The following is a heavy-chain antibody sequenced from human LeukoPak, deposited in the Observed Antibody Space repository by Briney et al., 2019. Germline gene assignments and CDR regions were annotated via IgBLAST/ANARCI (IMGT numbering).Heavy chain of an antibody. V-gene: IGHV1-18*01. CDR3: ARDSPTIMTTVTRPNYYYGMDV. D-gene: IGHD4-17*01. CDR1: GYTFTSYG. CDR2: ISAYNGNT. J-gene: IGHJ6*02. Sequence: ASVKVSCKASGYTFTSYGISWVRQAPGQGLEWMGWISAYNGNTNYAQKLQGRVTMTTDISTSTAYMELRSLRSDDTAVYYCARDSPTIMTTVTRPNYYYGMDVWGQGTTVTVSS.